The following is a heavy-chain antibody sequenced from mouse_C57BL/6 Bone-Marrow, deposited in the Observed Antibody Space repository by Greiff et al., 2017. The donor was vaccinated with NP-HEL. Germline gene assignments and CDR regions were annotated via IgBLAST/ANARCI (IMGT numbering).Heavy chain of an antibody. D-gene: IGHD2-3*01. CDR1: GYTFTSYD. Sequence: VKLMESGPELVKPGASVKLSCKASGYTFTSYDINWVKLRPGQGLEWIGWIYPRDGSTKYNEKFKGKATLTVDTSSSTAYMELHSLTSEDSAVYFCARPRWLLSPWFAYWGQGTLVTVSA. CDR2: IYPRDGST. V-gene: IGHV1-85*01. CDR3: ARPRWLLSPWFAY. J-gene: IGHJ3*01.